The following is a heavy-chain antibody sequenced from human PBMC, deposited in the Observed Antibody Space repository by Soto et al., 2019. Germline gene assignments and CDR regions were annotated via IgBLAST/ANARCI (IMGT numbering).Heavy chain of an antibody. CDR2: INPRGGST. CDR3: ARSSMYYDILTGSAMDV. Sequence: ASVKVSSKAPRYTLTSNYMHWAQHAPGQGLEWMGIINPRGGSTSYAQKFQGRVTMTRDTSTSTVSMELSRLRSEDTAVYSCARSSMYYDILTGSAMDVWGQGTTVTVSS. V-gene: IGHV1-46*01. D-gene: IGHD3-9*01. J-gene: IGHJ6*02. CDR1: RYTLTSNY.